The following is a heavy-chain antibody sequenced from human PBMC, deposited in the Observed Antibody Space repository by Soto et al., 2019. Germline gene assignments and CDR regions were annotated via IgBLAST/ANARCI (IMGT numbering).Heavy chain of an antibody. CDR1: GYTFTSYD. Sequence: QVQLVQSGAEVKKPGASVKVSCKASGYTFTSYDINWEPQATGQGLEWMGWMNPNRGNTGYAQKFQGRVTMTINTSISTAYMGLSSMCSEDTAVYYCARGPREQWLVHYVYWGQGTLVTVSS. CDR3: ARGPREQWLVHYVY. D-gene: IGHD6-19*01. J-gene: IGHJ4*02. V-gene: IGHV1-8*01. CDR2: MNPNRGNT.